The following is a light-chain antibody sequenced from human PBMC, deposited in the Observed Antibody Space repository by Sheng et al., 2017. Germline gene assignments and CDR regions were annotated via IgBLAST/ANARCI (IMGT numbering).Light chain of an antibody. V-gene: IGLV2-11*01. Sequence: QSALTQPRSVSGSPGQSVTISCTGTSSDVGGYNYVSWYQQHPGKAPKLMIYDVSKRPSGVPDRFSGSKSGNTASLTISGLQAEDEGDYFCCSYGGSYTVFGGGTKLIVL. CDR1: SSDVGGYNY. CDR2: DVS. CDR3: CSYGGSYTV. J-gene: IGLJ2*01.